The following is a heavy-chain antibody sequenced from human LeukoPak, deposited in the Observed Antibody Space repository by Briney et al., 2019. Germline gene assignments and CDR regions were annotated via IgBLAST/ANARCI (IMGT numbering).Heavy chain of an antibody. CDR2: IKQDGSEK. Sequence: GGSLRLSCAASGFTFSIYWMNWVRQAPGKGLEWVASIKQDGSEKYYVDSVKGRFTISRDNGKNSLFLQMNSLRAEDTSVYYCARADCSSSSCYELDYWGQGTLVTVSS. V-gene: IGHV3-7*01. J-gene: IGHJ4*02. CDR3: ARADCSSSSCYELDY. D-gene: IGHD2-2*01. CDR1: GFTFSIYW.